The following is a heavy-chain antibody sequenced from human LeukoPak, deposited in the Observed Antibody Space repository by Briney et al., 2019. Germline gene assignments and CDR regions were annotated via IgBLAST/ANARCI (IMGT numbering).Heavy chain of an antibody. Sequence: KPGGSLRLSCAASGFTLRSYSMSWVRQAPGKGLVWVSRINSDGSYTSYADFVKGRFTISRDNAKNTVYLQMNSLRAEDTAVYYCARICSTTDCLISAWGQGTLVTVSS. D-gene: IGHD2-2*01. V-gene: IGHV3-74*01. CDR2: INSDGSYT. CDR1: GFTLRSYS. CDR3: ARICSTTDCLISA. J-gene: IGHJ4*02.